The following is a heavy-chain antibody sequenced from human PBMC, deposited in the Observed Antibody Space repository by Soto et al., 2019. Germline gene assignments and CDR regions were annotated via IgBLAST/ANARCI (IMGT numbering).Heavy chain of an antibody. Sequence: QVQLVQSGAEVKKPGASVKVSCKASGYTFTSYDINWVRQATGQGLEYLGWMNSNSGNTAYVQKFQGRVTMTWDTSITTAYMELSSLRSEDTAVYFCAGGIKYGAYSRWFDPWGQGTLVTVSS. CDR1: GYTFTSYD. V-gene: IGHV1-8*01. CDR2: MNSNSGNT. CDR3: AGGIKYGAYSRWFDP. D-gene: IGHD4-17*01. J-gene: IGHJ5*02.